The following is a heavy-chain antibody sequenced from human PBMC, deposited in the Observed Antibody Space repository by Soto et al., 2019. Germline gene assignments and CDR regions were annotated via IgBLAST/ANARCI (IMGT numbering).Heavy chain of an antibody. V-gene: IGHV4-30-4*01. CDR3: ARVGGFGATTIDY. CDR1: GGSISSGDYY. CDR2: IYYSGST. Sequence: QVQLQESGPGLVKPSQTLSLTCTVSGGSISSGDYYWSWIRQPPGKGLEWIGYIYYSGSTYYNPYLKSRVTLSIDTSKNQFSLMLSSVTAADTAVYYCARVGGFGATTIDYWGQGTLVTVSS. J-gene: IGHJ4*02. D-gene: IGHD3-10*01.